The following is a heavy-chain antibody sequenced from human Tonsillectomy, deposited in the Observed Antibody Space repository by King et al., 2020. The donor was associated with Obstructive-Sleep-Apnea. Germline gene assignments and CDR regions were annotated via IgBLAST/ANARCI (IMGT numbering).Heavy chain of an antibody. CDR3: ARGYSYGGAFDI. CDR1: GGSISSSPYY. V-gene: IGHV4-39*07. J-gene: IGHJ3*02. CDR2: IFYTEST. D-gene: IGHD5-18*01. Sequence: QLQESGPGLVKPSETLSLTCTVSGGSISSSPYYWGWIRQPPGKGLEWIGSIFYTESTNYNPSLKSRVTISRDTSKNQFSLKLSSVTAADTAVYYCARGYSYGGAFDIWGQGTMVTVSS.